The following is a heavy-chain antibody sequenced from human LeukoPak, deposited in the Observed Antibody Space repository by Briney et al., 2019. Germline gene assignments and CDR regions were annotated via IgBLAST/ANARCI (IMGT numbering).Heavy chain of an antibody. V-gene: IGHV3-7*01. Sequence: PGGSLRLSCAASGFTFSSYWMSWVRQAPGKGLEWVANIKQDGSEKYYVDSVKGRFTISRDNAKNSLYLQMNSLRAEDTAVYYCARDIRPGGYDSSGYSNYWGQGTLVTVSS. D-gene: IGHD3-22*01. CDR3: ARDIRPGGYDSSGYSNY. CDR2: IKQDGSEK. J-gene: IGHJ4*02. CDR1: GFTFSSYW.